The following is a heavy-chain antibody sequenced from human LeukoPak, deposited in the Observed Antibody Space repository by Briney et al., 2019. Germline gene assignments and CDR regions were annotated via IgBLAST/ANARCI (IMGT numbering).Heavy chain of an antibody. D-gene: IGHD6-19*01. CDR1: GFTFSNAW. V-gene: IGHV3-9*01. J-gene: IGHJ4*02. CDR2: ISWNSGSI. Sequence: GGSLRLSCAASGFTFSNAWMNWVRQAPGKGLEWVSSISWNSGSIDYADSVQGRFTISRDNAKNSLYLQMNSLRTGDTAFYYCAKDIAVAGTGPLDYWGQGTLVTVSS. CDR3: AKDIAVAGTGPLDY.